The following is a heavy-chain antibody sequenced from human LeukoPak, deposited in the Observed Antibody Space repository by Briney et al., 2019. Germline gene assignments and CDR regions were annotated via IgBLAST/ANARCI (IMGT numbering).Heavy chain of an antibody. D-gene: IGHD2-15*01. CDR3: ARGHCSGGTCYVDY. CDR1: GYTFTGYY. J-gene: IGHJ4*02. CDR2: INPNSGGT. V-gene: IGHV1-2*04. Sequence: ASVTVSCKASGYTFTGYYMHWVRQAPGQGLEWMGWINPNSGGTNYAQKFQGWVTMTRDTSISTAYMELSRLRSDDTAVYYCARGHCSGGTCYVDYWGQGTLVTVSS.